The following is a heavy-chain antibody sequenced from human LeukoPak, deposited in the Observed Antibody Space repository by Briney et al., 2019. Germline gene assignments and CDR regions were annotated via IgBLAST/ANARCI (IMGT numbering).Heavy chain of an antibody. CDR1: GGSISSSSYY. CDR3: ASPDNILTGYYY. CDR2: IYYSGST. J-gene: IGHJ4*02. Sequence: PSETLSLTCTVSGGSISSSSYYWGWIRQPPGKELEWIGSIYYSGSTYYNPSLKSRVTISVDTSKNQFSLKLSSVTAADTAVYYCASPDNILTGYYYWGQGTLVTVSS. D-gene: IGHD3-9*01. V-gene: IGHV4-39*01.